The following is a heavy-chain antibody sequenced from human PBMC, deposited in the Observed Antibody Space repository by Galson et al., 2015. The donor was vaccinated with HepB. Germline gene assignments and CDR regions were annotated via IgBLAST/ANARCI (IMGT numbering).Heavy chain of an antibody. CDR1: GYTFTSYA. Sequence: SVKVSCKASGYTFTSYAMNWVRQAPGQGLEWMGWINTNTGNPTYAQGFTGRFVFSLDTSVSTAYLQISSLEAEDTAVYYCARPQIAYCGGDCYLDYWYFDLWGRGTLVTVSS. CDR3: ARPQIAYCGGDCYLDYWYFDL. J-gene: IGHJ2*01. CDR2: INTNTGNP. D-gene: IGHD2-21*02. V-gene: IGHV7-4-1*02.